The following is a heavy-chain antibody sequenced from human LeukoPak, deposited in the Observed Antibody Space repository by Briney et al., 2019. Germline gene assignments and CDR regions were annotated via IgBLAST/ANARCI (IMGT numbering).Heavy chain of an antibody. J-gene: IGHJ4*02. Sequence: SETLSLTCTVSSGSLTDACWSWFRQAPGKGHEWLGFTYPNGLTEYSPPLRSRVSFSVATSKREATVRLSSVTASDTAVYYCTREGYGRSGYFLAFWGQGTLVTVSS. CDR2: TYPNGLT. CDR1: SGSLTDAC. D-gene: IGHD3-22*01. V-gene: IGHV4-59*12. CDR3: TREGYGRSGYFLAF.